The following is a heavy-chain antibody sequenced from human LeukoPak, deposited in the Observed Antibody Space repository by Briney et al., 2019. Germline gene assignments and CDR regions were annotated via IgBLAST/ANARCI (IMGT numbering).Heavy chain of an antibody. CDR3: AREDYLDAFDI. J-gene: IGHJ3*02. V-gene: IGHV1-69*04. Sequence: GASVKVSCKASGGTFGSYAISWVRQAPGQGLEWMGRIIPILGIANYAQKFQGRVTITADKSTSTAYMELSSLRSEDTAVYYCAREDYLDAFDIWGQGTMVTVSS. CDR2: IIPILGIA. D-gene: IGHD4-17*01. CDR1: GGTFGSYA.